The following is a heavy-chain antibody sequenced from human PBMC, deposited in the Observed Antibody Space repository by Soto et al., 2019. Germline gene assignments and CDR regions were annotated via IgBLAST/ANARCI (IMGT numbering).Heavy chain of an antibody. CDR1: GFTFSHYA. V-gene: IGHV3-30*18. J-gene: IGHJ4*02. Sequence: QGQLVESGGGVVQPGRSLRLSCAASGFTFSHYAMHWVRQAPGKGLEWVALMSYEGSNEYYADSVKGRFPISGDNSKNTLYMQMHSLRAEDPAVYYCAKDGSHNFDYWGQGTLVTVS. D-gene: IGHD1-26*01. CDR2: MSYEGSNE. CDR3: AKDGSHNFDY.